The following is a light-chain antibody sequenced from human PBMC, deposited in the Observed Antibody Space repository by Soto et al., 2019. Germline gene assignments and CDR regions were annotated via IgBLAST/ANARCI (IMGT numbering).Light chain of an antibody. CDR1: QTVSNNY. J-gene: IGKJ1*01. CDR3: QQFGSSPRT. CDR2: AAS. V-gene: IGKV3-20*01. Sequence: EIVLTQSPGTLSLSPGERATLSCRASQTVSNNYLAWYQQKPGQAPRLLISAASNRATGIPDRFSGSGSGTDFTRTISRLEPEDFAVYYCQQFGSSPRTFGQGTKVEIK.